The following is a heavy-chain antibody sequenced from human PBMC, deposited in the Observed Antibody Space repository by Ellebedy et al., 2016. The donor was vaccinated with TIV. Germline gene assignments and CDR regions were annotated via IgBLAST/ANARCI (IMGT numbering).Heavy chain of an antibody. D-gene: IGHD2/OR15-2a*01. J-gene: IGHJ4*02. CDR2: INPDGSGT. CDR1: GFTLSSYW. V-gene: IGHV3-74*01. Sequence: GGSLRLXCTASGFTLSSYWLHWVRQVPGKGLVWVSRINPDGSGTVYADSVKGRFTMSRDNAKNMVYLQMNSLRAEDTAVYYCVRDVSLWRLDYWGQGTLVTASS. CDR3: VRDVSLWRLDY.